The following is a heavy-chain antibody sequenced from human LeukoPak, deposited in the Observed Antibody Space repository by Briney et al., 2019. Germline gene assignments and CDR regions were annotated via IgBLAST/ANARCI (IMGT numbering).Heavy chain of an antibody. D-gene: IGHD4-17*01. V-gene: IGHV5-51*01. Sequence: GESLKISCEGSGGSFTNYWIGWVRQMPGKGLEWMGIIYPGDSDTRYSPSFQGQVTFSADKSISTAYLQWSSLKASDTAMYYCARRAPLSGESLDNWGQGTLVTVSS. CDR2: IYPGDSDT. CDR1: GGSFTNYW. CDR3: ARRAPLSGESLDN. J-gene: IGHJ4*02.